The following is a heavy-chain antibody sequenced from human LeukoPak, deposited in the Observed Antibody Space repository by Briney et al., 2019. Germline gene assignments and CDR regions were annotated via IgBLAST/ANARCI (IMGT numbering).Heavy chain of an antibody. Sequence: GGSLRLSCAASGFTFSSYSMNWVRQAPGKGLEWVSYISSSSSTIYYADSVKGRFTISRDNAKNSLYLQMNSLRAEDTAVYYCAKDYGGNSGGYYFDYWGQGTLVTVSS. V-gene: IGHV3-48*01. J-gene: IGHJ4*02. CDR3: AKDYGGNSGGYYFDY. CDR1: GFTFSSYS. CDR2: ISSSSSTI. D-gene: IGHD4-23*01.